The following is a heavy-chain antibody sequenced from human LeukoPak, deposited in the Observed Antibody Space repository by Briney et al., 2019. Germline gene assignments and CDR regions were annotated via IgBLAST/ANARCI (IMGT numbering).Heavy chain of an antibody. D-gene: IGHD3-22*01. CDR2: ISSSSSYI. CDR1: GFTFSSYS. CDR3: ARGVSGYYIPCWFDP. J-gene: IGHJ5*02. Sequence: GGSLRLSCAASGFTFSSYSMNWIRQAPGKGLEWVSSISSSSSYIYYADSVKGRFTISRDNAKNSLYLQMNSLRAEDTAVYHCARGVSGYYIPCWFDPWGQGTLVTVSS. V-gene: IGHV3-21*01.